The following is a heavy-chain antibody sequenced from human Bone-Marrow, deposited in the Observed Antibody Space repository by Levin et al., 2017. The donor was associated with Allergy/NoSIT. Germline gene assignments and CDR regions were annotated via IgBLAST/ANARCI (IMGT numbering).Heavy chain of an antibody. Sequence: ASVKVSCKASGYSFTDYYVHWVRQAPGQGPEWMGLINPSGGTTSYALRFQGRVTMTSDTSTDTLYMEVSSLTSEDTAVYYRARGDNVVVAAIGAHWGQGTLVTVSS. CDR2: INPSGGTT. CDR1: GYSFTDYY. V-gene: IGHV1-46*01. J-gene: IGHJ4*02. D-gene: IGHD2-15*01. CDR3: ARGDNVVVAAIGAH.